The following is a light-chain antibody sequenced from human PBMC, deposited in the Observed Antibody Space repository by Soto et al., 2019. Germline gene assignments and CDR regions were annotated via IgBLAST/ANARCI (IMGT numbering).Light chain of an antibody. CDR2: DAS. CDR1: QSISNC. CDR3: QQYDSLPIT. J-gene: IGKJ5*01. Sequence: DIQLTQSPSSLPASVGDRVTITCRASQSISNCLNWYQQKPGKAPELLINDASNLERGVPSRFSGSGSGTDFTFTISSLQPEDIVTYCCQQYDSLPITFGQGTRLEIK. V-gene: IGKV1-33*01.